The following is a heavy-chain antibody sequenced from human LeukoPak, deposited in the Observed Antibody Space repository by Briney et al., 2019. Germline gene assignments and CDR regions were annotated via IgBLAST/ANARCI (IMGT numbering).Heavy chain of an antibody. J-gene: IGHJ4*02. D-gene: IGHD1-26*01. V-gene: IGHV4-34*01. CDR1: GGSFSGYY. Sequence: SETLSLTCAVYGGSFSGYYWSWIRQPPGKGLEWIGEINHSGSTNYNPSLKSRVTISVDTSKNQFSLKLSSVTAADTAVYYCARHRWEKIDYWGQGTLVTVSS. CDR2: INHSGST. CDR3: ARHRWEKIDY.